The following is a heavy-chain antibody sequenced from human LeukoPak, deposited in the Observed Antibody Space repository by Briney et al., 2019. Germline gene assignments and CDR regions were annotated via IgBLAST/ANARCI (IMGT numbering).Heavy chain of an antibody. CDR2: SHHGGNT. CDR1: GYSNNTNSY. Sequence: SSETLSLTCSVSGYSNNTNSYWAWIRQPPGKGLEWIGSSHHGGNTYYHPSLKSRVTISIDMSKKQFSLNLYSVTAADTAVYYCARWLGKGFDMWGQGTVVTVSS. J-gene: IGHJ3*02. D-gene: IGHD3-22*01. CDR3: ARWLGKGFDM. V-gene: IGHV4-38-2*01.